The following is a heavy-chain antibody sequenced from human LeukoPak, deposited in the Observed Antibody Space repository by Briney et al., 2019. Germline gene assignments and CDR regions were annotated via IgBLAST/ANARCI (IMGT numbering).Heavy chain of an antibody. D-gene: IGHD1-26*01. CDR3: ARQHPPDGSYYFDY. Sequence: PSETLSLTCTVSGGSISSYYWSWIRQPPGKGLEWIGYIYYTGSTNYNPSLKSRVTISVDTSKNQFSLKLSSVTAADTAVYYCARQHPPDGSYYFDYWGQGTLVTVSS. CDR2: IYYTGST. J-gene: IGHJ4*02. CDR1: GGSISSYY. V-gene: IGHV4-59*08.